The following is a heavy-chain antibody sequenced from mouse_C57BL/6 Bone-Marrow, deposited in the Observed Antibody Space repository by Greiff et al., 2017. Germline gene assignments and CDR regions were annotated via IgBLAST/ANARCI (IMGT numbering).Heavy chain of an antibody. CDR1: GFTFSDYG. V-gene: IGHV5-17*01. CDR3: ARGSNFDAMDY. J-gene: IGHJ4*01. CDR2: ISSGSSTI. Sequence: EVKLVESGGGLVKPGGSLKLSCAASGFTFSDYGMHWVRQAPEKGLEWVAYISSGSSTIYYADTVKGRFTISRDNATNTLFLQMTSLRSEDTAMYYCARGSNFDAMDYWGQGTSVTVSS. D-gene: IGHD4-1*01.